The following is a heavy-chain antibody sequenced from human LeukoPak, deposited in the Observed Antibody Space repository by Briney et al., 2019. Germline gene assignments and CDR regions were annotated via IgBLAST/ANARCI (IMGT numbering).Heavy chain of an antibody. J-gene: IGHJ5*02. Sequence: SETLSLTCTVSGGSISSSCYYWGWIRQPPGKGLEWIGSIYYSGSTYYNPSLKSRVTISVDTSKNQFSLKLCSVTAADTAVYYCARLENSGSYTSHWFDPWGQGTLVTVSS. D-gene: IGHD1-26*01. CDR3: ARLENSGSYTSHWFDP. V-gene: IGHV4-39*01. CDR1: GGSISSSCYY. CDR2: IYYSGST.